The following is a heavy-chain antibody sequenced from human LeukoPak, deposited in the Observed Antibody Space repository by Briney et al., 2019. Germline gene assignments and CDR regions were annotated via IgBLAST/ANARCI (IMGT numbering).Heavy chain of an antibody. D-gene: IGHD3/OR15-3a*01. V-gene: IGHV4-39*07. Sequence: SETLSLTCTVSGGSISSSYYYWGWIRQPPGKGLEWIGSIYYSGSTDYNPTLKSRVTISVDTSKNQFSLKLNFVTAADTAVYYCARVGSGYDFFDYWGQGTLVTVSS. CDR2: IYYSGST. CDR3: ARVGSGYDFFDY. CDR1: GGSISSSYYY. J-gene: IGHJ4*02.